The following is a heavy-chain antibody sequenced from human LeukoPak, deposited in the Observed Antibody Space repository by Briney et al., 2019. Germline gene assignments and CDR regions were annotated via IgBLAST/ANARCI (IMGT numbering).Heavy chain of an antibody. D-gene: IGHD3-16*01. CDR1: GFTFSSYS. CDR2: ISITGNTM. CDR3: ARDQGRPYYALFQD. Sequence: GGSLRLSCAASGFTFSSYSMNWVRQAPGKGLEWVSYISITGNTMYYADSMKGRFTISRDNAENSLYLQMNSLRDEDTAVYYCARDQGRPYYALFQDWGQGTLVTVSS. J-gene: IGHJ1*01. V-gene: IGHV3-48*02.